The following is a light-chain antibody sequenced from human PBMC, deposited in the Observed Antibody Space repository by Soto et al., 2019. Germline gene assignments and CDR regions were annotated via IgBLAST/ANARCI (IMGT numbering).Light chain of an antibody. CDR2: DAS. J-gene: IGKJ1*01. V-gene: IGKV3-20*01. CDR3: HQYGSSPQA. CDR1: QSVDSF. Sequence: EIVLTQSPGTLSLSPGERATLSCRASQSVDSFLAWYQQKPGQAPRLLIYDASSRATGIPDRFSGSGSGTDFALTISTLEPEDFAVYHCHQYGSSPQAFGPGTKVDIK.